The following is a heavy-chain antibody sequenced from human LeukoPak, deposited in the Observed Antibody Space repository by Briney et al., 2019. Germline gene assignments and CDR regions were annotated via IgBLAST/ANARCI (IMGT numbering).Heavy chain of an antibody. D-gene: IGHD3-9*01. J-gene: IGHJ3*02. CDR2: IYYSGST. CDR3: ARRRPSPLRYFDWLSGGDAFDI. CDR1: GGSISSYY. V-gene: IGHV4-59*08. Sequence: PSETLSLTCTVSGGSISSYYRSWIRQPPGKGLEWIGYIYYSGSTNYNPSLKSRVTISVDTSKNQFSLKLSSVTAADTAVYYCARRRPSPLRYFDWLSGGDAFDIWGQGTMVTVSS.